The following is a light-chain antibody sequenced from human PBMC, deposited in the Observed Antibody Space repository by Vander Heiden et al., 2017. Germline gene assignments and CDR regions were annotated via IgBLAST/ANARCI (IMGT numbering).Light chain of an antibody. CDR3: QQYDSYPGT. J-gene: IGKJ2*02. CDR1: QGISSY. Sequence: IRMTQSPSSLSASTGDRVTITCRASQGISSYLAWYQQKPGKAPKLLIYAASTLQSGVPSRFSGSGSGTDFTLTISCLQSEDFATYYCQQYDSYPGTFGQGTKLEIK. CDR2: AAS. V-gene: IGKV1-8*01.